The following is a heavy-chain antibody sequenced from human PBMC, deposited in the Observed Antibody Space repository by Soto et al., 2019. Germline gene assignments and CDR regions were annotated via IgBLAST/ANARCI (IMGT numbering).Heavy chain of an antibody. Sequence: SETLSLTCTVSGDSISGGASFWSWIRQPPGKGLEWIANVYYSGSSYYNPSLKSRLTISVDTTKNQFSLQLKSMTAADTAVYYCAKLSCTSSTCYFPGWFDPWGQGNLVTVSS. V-gene: IGHV4-31*03. J-gene: IGHJ5*02. D-gene: IGHD2-2*01. CDR2: VYYSGSS. CDR1: GDSISGGASF. CDR3: AKLSCTSSTCYFPGWFDP.